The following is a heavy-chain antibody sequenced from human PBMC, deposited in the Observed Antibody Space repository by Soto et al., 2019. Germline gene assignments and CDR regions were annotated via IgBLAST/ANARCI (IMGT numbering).Heavy chain of an antibody. D-gene: IGHD3-22*01. CDR2: IDPSDSYT. CDR3: ARYTPQYYYDSSGNNWFDP. J-gene: IGHJ5*02. V-gene: IGHV5-10-1*01. Sequence: PWESMKVSCKGSGYSITSYWISWVSQMTGKGLEWMGRIDPSDSYTNYSPSFQGHVTISADKSISTAYLQWSSLKASDTAMYYCARYTPQYYYDSSGNNWFDPWGQGTLVTVSS. CDR1: GYSITSYW.